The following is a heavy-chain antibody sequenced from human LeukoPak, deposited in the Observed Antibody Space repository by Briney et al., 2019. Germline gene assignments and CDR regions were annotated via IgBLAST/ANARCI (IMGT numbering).Heavy chain of an antibody. D-gene: IGHD5-18*01. CDR1: GGTFSSYA. Sequence: EASVKVSCKASGGTFSSYAISWVRQAPGQGLEWMGGIIPIFGTANYAQKFQGRVTITADESTSTAYMELSGLRSEDTAVYYCARETVAMVHAFDIWGQGTMVTVSS. CDR3: ARETVAMVHAFDI. J-gene: IGHJ3*02. V-gene: IGHV1-69*01. CDR2: IIPIFGTA.